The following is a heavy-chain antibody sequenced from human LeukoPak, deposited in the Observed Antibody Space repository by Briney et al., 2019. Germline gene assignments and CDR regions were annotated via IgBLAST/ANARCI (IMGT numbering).Heavy chain of an antibody. Sequence: PSETLSLTCTVSGGSISSSTYFWAWIRQPPGKGLEWIGSIYDSGSTYYNASLKSRVTVSVDTPKNQFSLKLRSVTAADTAVYYCARGDTSWNAFDIWGQGTMLTVSS. V-gene: IGHV4-39*01. CDR3: ARGDTSWNAFDI. CDR2: IYDSGST. D-gene: IGHD2-2*01. J-gene: IGHJ3*02. CDR1: GGSISSSTYF.